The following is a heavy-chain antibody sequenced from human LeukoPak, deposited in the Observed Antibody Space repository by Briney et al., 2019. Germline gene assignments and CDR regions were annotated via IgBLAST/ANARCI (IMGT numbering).Heavy chain of an antibody. CDR1: GFTFSSYS. V-gene: IGHV3-21*01. J-gene: IGHJ4*02. CDR2: ISSSSSYI. CDR3: ALVATHNVWAFDY. D-gene: IGHD5-12*01. Sequence: GGSLRLSCAASGFTFSSYSMNWVRQAPRKGLEWVSSISSSSSYIYYADSVKGRFTISRDNAKNSLYLQMNSLRAEDTAVYYCALVATHNVWAFDYWGQGTLVTVSS.